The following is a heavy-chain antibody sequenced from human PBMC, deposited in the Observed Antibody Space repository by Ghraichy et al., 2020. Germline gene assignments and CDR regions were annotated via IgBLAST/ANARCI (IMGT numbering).Heavy chain of an antibody. Sequence: GGSLRLSCAASGFTFGAYWMSWVRQAPGKRLEWVANIKEDGSNTYYVDSVKGRFTISRDNARNSLYLQMNSLRADDTAMYYCERDIVWWRRPQTDYWGQGTLVTVSS. CDR3: ERDIVWWRRPQTDY. J-gene: IGHJ4*02. CDR2: IKEDGSNT. CDR1: GFTFGAYW. V-gene: IGHV3-7*01. D-gene: IGHD3-16*01.